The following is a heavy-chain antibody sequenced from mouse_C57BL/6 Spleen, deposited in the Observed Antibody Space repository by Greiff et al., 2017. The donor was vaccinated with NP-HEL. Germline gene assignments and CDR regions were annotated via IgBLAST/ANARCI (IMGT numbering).Heavy chain of an antibody. V-gene: IGHV5-4*01. CDR3: AREGNDYDWFAY. Sequence: EVQWVESGGGLVKPGGSLKLSCAASGFTFSSYAMSWVRQTPEKRLEWVATISDGGSYTYYPDNVKGRFTISRDNAKNNLYLQMSHLKSEDTAMYYCAREGNDYDWFAYWGQGTLVTVSA. CDR1: GFTFSSYA. D-gene: IGHD2-4*01. CDR2: ISDGGSYT. J-gene: IGHJ3*01.